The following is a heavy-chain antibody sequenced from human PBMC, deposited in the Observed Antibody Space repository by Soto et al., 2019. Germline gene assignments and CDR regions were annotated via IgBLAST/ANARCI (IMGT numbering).Heavy chain of an antibody. D-gene: IGHD1-1*01. J-gene: IGHJ4*02. CDR1: GFTFSSYA. CDR2: ISSNGGST. CDR3: ARGQEQRDY. Sequence: GGSLRLSCSASGFTFSSYAMHWVRQAPGKGLEYVSVISSNGGSTYYADSVKGRFTISRDNSRNTPYLQMNSLRAEDTAMYYCARGQEQRDYWGQGTLVTVSS. V-gene: IGHV3-64*04.